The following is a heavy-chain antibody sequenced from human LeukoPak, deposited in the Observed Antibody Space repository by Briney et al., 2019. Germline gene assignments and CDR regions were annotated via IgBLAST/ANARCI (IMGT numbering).Heavy chain of an antibody. CDR2: IYPSGNT. J-gene: IGHJ4*02. CDR3: ARQTNWGAGAGFDY. V-gene: IGHV4-4*09. CDR1: GDSIGSYY. Sequence: SETLSLTRTVSGDSIGSYYWSWIRQPPGKGLEWIGYIYPSGNTNYNPSLKSRVTIPLDTSKNHFSLRLSSVTAADTAVYYCARQTNWGAGAGFDYWGQGTLVTVSS. D-gene: IGHD7-27*01.